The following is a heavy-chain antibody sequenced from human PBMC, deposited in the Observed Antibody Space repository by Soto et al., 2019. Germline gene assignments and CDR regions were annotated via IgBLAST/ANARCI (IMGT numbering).Heavy chain of an antibody. J-gene: IGHJ6*02. CDR3: AGKYCSGGSCYNYYGLDV. Sequence: QMQLVQSGPEVKKPGTSVKVSCKASGFTFPSSAVQWVRQARGQRLEWIGWIVVGSGNTNYAQKFQERVTITRDMSTSTAYMELSRLRSEDTAVYYCAGKYCSGGSCYNYYGLDVWGQGTTVTVSS. CDR1: GFTFPSSA. D-gene: IGHD2-15*01. V-gene: IGHV1-58*01. CDR2: IVVGSGNT.